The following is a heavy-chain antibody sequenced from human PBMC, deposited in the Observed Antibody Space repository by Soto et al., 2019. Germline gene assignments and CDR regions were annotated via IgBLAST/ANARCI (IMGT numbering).Heavy chain of an antibody. J-gene: IGHJ6*02. V-gene: IGHV3-30*02. CDR1: GFSFSNYA. Sequence: GGSLRLSCAASGFSFSNYAMHWVRQAPGKGLEWVAVIWYDGSNKYYADSVKGRFSISRDNSKNTLYLQMNSLRAEDTAVYYCAKVTGYCSSSSCRRDYYYYYGMDVWGQGTTVTVSS. CDR2: IWYDGSNK. D-gene: IGHD2-2*01. CDR3: AKVTGYCSSSSCRRDYYYYYGMDV.